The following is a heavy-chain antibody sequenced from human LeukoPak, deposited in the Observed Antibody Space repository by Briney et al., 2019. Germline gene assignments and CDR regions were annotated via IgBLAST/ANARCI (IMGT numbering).Heavy chain of an antibody. CDR1: GFTFSTYA. CDR2: ISGSAGST. V-gene: IGHV3-23*01. CDR3: AKTNYYDSSAYYFFDY. Sequence: GGSLRLSCAASGFTFSTYAMSWVRQAPGQGLEWVSAISGSAGSTYYADSVKGRFTITRDNSKNTLYLQMNSLRAEDTAVYYCAKTNYYDSSAYYFFDYWGQGTLVTVSS. J-gene: IGHJ4*02. D-gene: IGHD3-22*01.